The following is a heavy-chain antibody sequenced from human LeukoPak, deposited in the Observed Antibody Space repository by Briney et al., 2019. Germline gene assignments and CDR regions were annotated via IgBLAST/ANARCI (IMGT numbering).Heavy chain of an antibody. CDR2: ISAYNGNT. V-gene: IGHV1-18*01. D-gene: IGHD3-10*01. CDR1: GYTFTSCG. CDR3: ARDVPSSVLLWFGESRYYYYGMDV. Sequence: ASVKVSCKASGYTFTSCGISWVRQAPGQGLEWMGWISAYNGNTNYAQKLQGRVTMTTDTSTSTAYMELRSLRSDDTAVYYCARDVPSSVLLWFGESRYYYYGMDVWGQGTTVTVSS. J-gene: IGHJ6*02.